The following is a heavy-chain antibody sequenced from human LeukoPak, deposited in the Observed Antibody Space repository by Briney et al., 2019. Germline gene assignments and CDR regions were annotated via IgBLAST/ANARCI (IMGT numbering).Heavy chain of an antibody. D-gene: IGHD4-17*01. Sequence: PGGSLRLSCAASGFTFSSYGMHWVRQAPGKGLEWVAFIRYDGSNKYYADSVKGRFTISRDNSKNTPYLQMNSLRAEDTAVYYCAKDVLSTVTTYYFDYWGQGTLVTVSS. CDR3: AKDVLSTVTTYYFDY. CDR2: IRYDGSNK. CDR1: GFTFSSYG. V-gene: IGHV3-30*02. J-gene: IGHJ4*02.